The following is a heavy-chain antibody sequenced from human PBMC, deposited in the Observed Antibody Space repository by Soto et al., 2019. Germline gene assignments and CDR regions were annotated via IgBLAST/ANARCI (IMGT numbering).Heavy chain of an antibody. V-gene: IGHV3-23*01. CDR2: IRGGGGST. Sequence: GGSLTLSCAASGFTFSSYAMSWVRQASRKGLERGSAIRGGGGSTYYADSVQGRFTISRDNSKNTLYLQMNDLRAEDTAVYYGAKYSRYSSGWPHDYCGRGSLVTVSS. D-gene: IGHD6-19*01. J-gene: IGHJ4*02. CDR3: AKYSRYSSGWPHDY. CDR1: GFTFSSYA.